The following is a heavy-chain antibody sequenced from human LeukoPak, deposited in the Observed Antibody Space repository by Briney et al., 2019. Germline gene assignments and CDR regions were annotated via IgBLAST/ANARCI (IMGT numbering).Heavy chain of an antibody. CDR1: GFSFSSYE. CDR2: IKQDGSEK. V-gene: IGHV3-7*01. CDR3: ARAQGNYYDFWSGYYWYFDY. D-gene: IGHD3-3*01. Sequence: PGGSLRLSCEASGFSFSSYEMNWVRQAPGKGLEWVANIKQDGSEKYYVDSVKGRFTISRDNAKNSLYLQMNSLRAEDTAVYYCARAQGNYYDFWSGYYWYFDYWGQGTLVTVSS. J-gene: IGHJ4*02.